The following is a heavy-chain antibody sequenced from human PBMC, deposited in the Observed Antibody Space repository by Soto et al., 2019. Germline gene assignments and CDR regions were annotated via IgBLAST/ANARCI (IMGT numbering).Heavy chain of an antibody. CDR3: ARDLWQMTVYYYYGMDV. CDR1: GFTFSDYY. V-gene: IGHV3-11*01. J-gene: IGHJ6*02. D-gene: IGHD2-21*02. Sequence: GGSLRLSCAASGFTFSDYYMSWIRQAPGKGLEWVSYISSSGSTIYYADSVKGRCTISRDNAKNSLYVKMNSLRAEDTAVYYCARDLWQMTVYYYYGMDVWGQGTTVTVSS. CDR2: ISSSGSTI.